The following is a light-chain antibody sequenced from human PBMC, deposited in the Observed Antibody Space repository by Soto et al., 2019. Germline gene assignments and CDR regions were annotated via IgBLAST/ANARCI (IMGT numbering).Light chain of an antibody. Sequence: IQMTQSPSSLSASVGDRVTISCRASQGIRSDLAWYQQKPGKVPKLLIYGASKLESGVPSRFSGSGFGTDFTLTISSLQPEDFATYYCLQDYNFPWAFGQGTKVEIK. V-gene: IGKV1-6*01. J-gene: IGKJ1*01. CDR2: GAS. CDR1: QGIRSD. CDR3: LQDYNFPWA.